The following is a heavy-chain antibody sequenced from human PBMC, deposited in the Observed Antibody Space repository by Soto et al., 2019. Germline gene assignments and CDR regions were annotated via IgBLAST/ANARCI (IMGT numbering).Heavy chain of an antibody. Sequence: QLQLQESGPGLVKPSETLSLTCTVSGGSISSRGYYWGWIRQPPGKGLEWIGTIYYSGSTYYNPSLKIRGTISVDTSKNQFSLKLSSVTAADTAVYYCATSNWFDPWGQGTRVTVSS. CDR3: ATSNWFDP. CDR1: GGSISSRGYY. CDR2: IYYSGST. J-gene: IGHJ5*02. V-gene: IGHV4-39*01.